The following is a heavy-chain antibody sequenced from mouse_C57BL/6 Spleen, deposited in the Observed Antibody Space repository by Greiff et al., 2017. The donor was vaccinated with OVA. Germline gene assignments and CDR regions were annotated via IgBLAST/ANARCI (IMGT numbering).Heavy chain of an antibody. Sequence: VKLQQPGAELVMPGASVKLSCKASGYTFTSYWMHWVKQRPGQGLEWIGEIDPSDSYTNYNQKFKGKSTLTVDKSSSTAYMQLSSLTSEDSAVYYCARTMVSYYFDYWGQGTTLTVSS. J-gene: IGHJ2*01. CDR1: GYTFTSYW. CDR3: ARTMVSYYFDY. V-gene: IGHV1-69*01. D-gene: IGHD2-2*01. CDR2: IDPSDSYT.